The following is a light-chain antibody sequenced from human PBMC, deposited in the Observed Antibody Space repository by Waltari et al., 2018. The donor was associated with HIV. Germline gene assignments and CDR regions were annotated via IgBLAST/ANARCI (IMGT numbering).Light chain of an antibody. Sequence: QSVLTQPPSVSGAPGQRVTISCPGTSSTIGAGYDVPWYPQLPGTAPKLLIYANINRPSGVPDRFSGSKSGSSASLAITGLQAEDEAHYYCQSFDSSLTTSGVIFGGGTKLTVL. V-gene: IGLV1-40*01. CDR3: QSFDSSLTTSGVI. J-gene: IGLJ2*01. CDR2: ANI. CDR1: SSTIGAGYD.